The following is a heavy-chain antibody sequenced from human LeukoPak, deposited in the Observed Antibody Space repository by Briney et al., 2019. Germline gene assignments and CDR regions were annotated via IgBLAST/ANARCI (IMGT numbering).Heavy chain of an antibody. CDR1: GFIVSSNY. J-gene: IGHJ4*02. Sequence: GGSLRLSCAGSGFIVSSNYMSWVRQAAGKGLEWVSVIYGSSRTNYADSVKGRFTISRDNAENTLYLQMDSLRVEDTALYYCVKGVRSTTMILVVLVDFDYWGQGTLVTVSS. D-gene: IGHD3-22*01. V-gene: IGHV3-53*01. CDR2: IYGSSRT. CDR3: VKGVRSTTMILVVLVDFDY.